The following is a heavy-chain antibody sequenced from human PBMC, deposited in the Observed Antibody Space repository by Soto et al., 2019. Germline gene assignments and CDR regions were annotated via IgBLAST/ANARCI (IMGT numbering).Heavy chain of an antibody. CDR2: IIPILGIA. CDR1: GGTFSSYT. CDR3: FRGYCSGGSCYTPPAADD. J-gene: IGHJ4*02. Sequence: SVKVSCKASGGTFSSYTISWVRQAPGQGLEWMGRIIPILGIANYAQKFQGRVTITADKSTSTAYMGLSSLRSEDTAVYYCFRGYCSGGSCYTPPAADDWGQGTLVTVSS. V-gene: IGHV1-69*02. D-gene: IGHD2-15*01.